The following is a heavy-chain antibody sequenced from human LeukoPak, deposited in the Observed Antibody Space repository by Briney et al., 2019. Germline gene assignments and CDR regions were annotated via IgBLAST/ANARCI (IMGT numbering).Heavy chain of an antibody. CDR3: AHRFVVVVAARNHDAFDF. J-gene: IGHJ3*01. V-gene: IGHV2-5*01. CDR1: GFSLSTSGVG. D-gene: IGHD2-15*01. Sequence: SGPTLGNPTETLTLTCTFSGFSLSTSGVGVGWIREPPGKALEWLTLISWYDDKRYSPSLKSRLTITKDTSKNQVVLTMTNMDPVDTATYYCAHRFVVVVAARNHDAFDFWGQRTMVTVSS. CDR2: ISWYDDK.